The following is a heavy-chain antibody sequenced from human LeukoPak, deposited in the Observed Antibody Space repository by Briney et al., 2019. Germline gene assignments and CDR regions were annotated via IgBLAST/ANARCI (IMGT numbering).Heavy chain of an antibody. V-gene: IGHV4-4*02. D-gene: IGHD3-10*01. Sequence: SETLSLTCAVSGGSISSSNWWSWVRQPPGQGLQWIGEIYHSGSTNYNPSLKSRVTISVDKSKNQFSLKLSSVTAADTAVYYCARLPLSSMVRGVITGDYWGQGTLVTVSS. J-gene: IGHJ4*02. CDR2: IYHSGST. CDR1: GGSISSSNW. CDR3: ARLPLSSMVRGVITGDY.